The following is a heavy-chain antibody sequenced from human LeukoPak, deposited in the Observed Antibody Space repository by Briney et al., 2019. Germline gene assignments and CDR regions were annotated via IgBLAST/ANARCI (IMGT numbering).Heavy chain of an antibody. V-gene: IGHV3-7*03. CDR2: IKQDGSEK. Sequence: GGSLRLSCVDSGFTFTNAWMRWVRKAPGKGLEWVANIKQDGSEKNYVDSVKGRFTISRDNTKNSLYLQMNSLRAEDTAVYYCASGLELDYWGQGTLVTVSS. CDR3: ASGLELDY. J-gene: IGHJ4*02. CDR1: GFTFTNAW.